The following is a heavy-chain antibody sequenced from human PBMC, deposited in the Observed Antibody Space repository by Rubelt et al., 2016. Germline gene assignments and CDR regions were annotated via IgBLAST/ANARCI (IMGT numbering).Heavy chain of an antibody. CDR3: VRGDPDWGLFYFDH. CDR1: GGSISRSSYY. CDR2: IFGGGSI. V-gene: IGHV4-39*07. J-gene: IGHJ4*02. D-gene: IGHD3-9*01. Sequence: QLQLQESGPGLVKPSETLSLTCTVSGGSISRSSYYWGWIRQPPGKGLEWVSTIFGGGSIYYAGSVKGRFSISREGSKNTLSRQMNSLRAEDTALYYCVRGDPDWGLFYFDHWGQGILVTVSS.